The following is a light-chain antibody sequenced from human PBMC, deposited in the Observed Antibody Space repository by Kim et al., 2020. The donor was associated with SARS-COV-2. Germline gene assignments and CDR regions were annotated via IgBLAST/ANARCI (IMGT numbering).Light chain of an antibody. V-gene: IGLV6-57*02. CDR1: SGCIASNY. CDR2: EDS. CDR3: QSYDSNNVI. J-gene: IGLJ2*01. Sequence: NFMLTQPHSVSESPGKTVTISCTGSSGCIASNYVQWYQQRPGSAPSIVIYEDSQRPSGVPDRFSGSIDSSSNSASLTISGLKTEDEADYYCQSYDSNNVIFGGGTQLTVL.